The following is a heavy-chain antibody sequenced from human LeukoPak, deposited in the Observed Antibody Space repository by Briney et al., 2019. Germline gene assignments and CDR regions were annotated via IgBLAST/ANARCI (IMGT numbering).Heavy chain of an antibody. CDR3: AKSGDSSGYYI. CDR2: ISSSSSYI. D-gene: IGHD3-22*01. J-gene: IGHJ4*02. V-gene: IGHV3-21*01. CDR1: GFTFSSHS. Sequence: GGSLRLSCAASGFTFSSHSMNWVRQAPGKGLEWVSSISSSSSYIYYADSVKGRFTISRDNAKNSLYLQMNSLRAEDTAVYYCAKSGDSSGYYIWGQGTLVTVSS.